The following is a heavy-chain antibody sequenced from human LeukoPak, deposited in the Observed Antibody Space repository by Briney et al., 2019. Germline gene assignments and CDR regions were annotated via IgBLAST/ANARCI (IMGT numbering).Heavy chain of an antibody. D-gene: IGHD6-13*01. Sequence: PGGSLRLSCAASGFPFSSYAMSWVRQAPGKGLEWVSAIIGSGSSTYYADSVKGRFTISRDNSKNTLFLQMNNLRAEDTAVYYCAKDRAQQLVLDFWGQGTLVTVSS. V-gene: IGHV3-23*01. J-gene: IGHJ4*02. CDR3: AKDRAQQLVLDF. CDR2: IIGSGSST. CDR1: GFPFSSYA.